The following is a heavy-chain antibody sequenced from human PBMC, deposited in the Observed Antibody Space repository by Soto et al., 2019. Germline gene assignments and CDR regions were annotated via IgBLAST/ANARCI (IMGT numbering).Heavy chain of an antibody. J-gene: IGHJ4*02. Sequence: QVQLVESGGGVVQPGTSLRLSCAASGFTFSSYGMHWVRQAPGKGLEWVAIVSYDESNKFYGDSVKGRFTISRDDSSNTVYLQMNGLRPEDTAVYYCAKALGELSPESYDYWGQGTLVTVSS. V-gene: IGHV3-30*18. CDR2: VSYDESNK. D-gene: IGHD3-16*02. CDR1: GFTFSSYG. CDR3: AKALGELSPESYDY.